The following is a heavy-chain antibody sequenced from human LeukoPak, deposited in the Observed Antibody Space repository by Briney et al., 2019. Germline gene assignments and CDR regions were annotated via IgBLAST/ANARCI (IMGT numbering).Heavy chain of an antibody. V-gene: IGHV4-39*01. CDR2: IYYSGST. CDR1: GDSISTSSYY. Sequence: NSSETLSLTCSVSGDSISTSSYYWGWIRQPPGKGLEWIGTIYYSGSTYYNPSLKSRVTISVDTSKNQFSLKLSSVTAADTAVYYCARHSGGWGGAYDYWGQGTLVTVPS. J-gene: IGHJ4*02. CDR3: ARHSGGWGGAYDY. D-gene: IGHD3-16*01.